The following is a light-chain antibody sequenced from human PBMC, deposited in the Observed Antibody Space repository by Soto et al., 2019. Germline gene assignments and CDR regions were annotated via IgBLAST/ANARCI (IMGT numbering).Light chain of an antibody. V-gene: IGKV3-20*01. J-gene: IGKJ1*01. Sequence: EVVLTQSPGTLSLSPGERTTLSCRASQRISSRYLAWYQQKPGQAPRLLIYAASSRATGIPDRFSGSGSGTDVTLTISRLESEDFAVYYCQQYGSSRWTVGQGTKVEIK. CDR1: QRISSRY. CDR3: QQYGSSRWT. CDR2: AAS.